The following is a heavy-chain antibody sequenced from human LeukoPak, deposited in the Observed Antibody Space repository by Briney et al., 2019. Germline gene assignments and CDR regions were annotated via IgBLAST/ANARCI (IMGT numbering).Heavy chain of an antibody. V-gene: IGHV4-34*01. CDR2: INHSGST. CDR1: GGSISSYY. J-gene: IGHJ4*02. CDR3: AGSYKIAAAGINY. Sequence: SETLSLTCTVSGGSISSYYWSWIRQPPGKGPEWIGEINHSGSTNYKPSLKSRVTISVDTSKNQFSLKLSSVTAADTAVYYCAGSYKIAAAGINYWGQGTLVTVSS. D-gene: IGHD6-13*01.